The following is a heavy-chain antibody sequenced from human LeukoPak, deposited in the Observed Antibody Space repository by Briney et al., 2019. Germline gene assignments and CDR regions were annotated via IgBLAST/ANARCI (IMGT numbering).Heavy chain of an antibody. J-gene: IGHJ3*02. D-gene: IGHD3-3*01. Sequence: PSETLSLTCTVSGGSTSSYYWSWIRQPPGKGLEWIGYIYYSGSTNYNPSLKSRVTISVDTSKGQFSLKLSSVTAADTAVYYCARADYDFWSGYYPLGAFDIWGQGTMVTVSS. CDR2: IYYSGST. CDR3: ARADYDFWSGYYPLGAFDI. CDR1: GGSTSSYY. V-gene: IGHV4-59*01.